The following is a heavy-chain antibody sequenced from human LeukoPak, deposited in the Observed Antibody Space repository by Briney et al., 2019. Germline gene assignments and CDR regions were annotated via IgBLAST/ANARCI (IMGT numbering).Heavy chain of an antibody. D-gene: IGHD5-12*01. CDR1: GFTFDDYA. J-gene: IGHJ4*02. V-gene: IGHV3-9*01. CDR3: AKEEGPGYSGYRLFDY. Sequence: GGSLRLSCAASGFTFDDYAMHWVRQAPGKGLEWVSGISWNSGSIGYADSVKGRFTISRDNAKNSLYLQMNNLRAEDTALYYCAKEEGPGYSGYRLFDYWGQGTLVTVAS. CDR2: ISWNSGSI.